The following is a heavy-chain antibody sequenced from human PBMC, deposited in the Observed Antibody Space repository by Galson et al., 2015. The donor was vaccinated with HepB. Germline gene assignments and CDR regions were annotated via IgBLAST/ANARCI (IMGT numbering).Heavy chain of an antibody. D-gene: IGHD3-10*01. CDR1: GYTFINYG. CDR2: ISADTGNT. CDR3: ARDTYYYGSGSYSSLDY. V-gene: IGHV1-18*01. Sequence: SVKVSCKVSGYTFINYGISWVRQAPGQGLEWVGWISADTGNTNYAQKFQGRVTMTTDTSTSTAYMELRSLRSDDTAVYYCARDTYYYGSGSYSSLDYWGQGTLVSVSS. J-gene: IGHJ4*02.